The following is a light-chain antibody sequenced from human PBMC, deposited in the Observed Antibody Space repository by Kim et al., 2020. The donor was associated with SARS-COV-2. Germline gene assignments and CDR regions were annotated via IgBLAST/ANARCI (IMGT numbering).Light chain of an antibody. CDR2: SDN. V-gene: IGLV1-47*01. CDR3: AAWDDYLSAGA. CDR1: TSNIGFNY. Sequence: GQSVTISCSGSTSNIGFNYVCWYQHLPGTAPKLLIYSDNQRPAGVPDRFSGSKSGTSASLAISGLRPEDEADYYCAAWDDYLSAGAFGGGTQLTVL. J-gene: IGLJ3*02.